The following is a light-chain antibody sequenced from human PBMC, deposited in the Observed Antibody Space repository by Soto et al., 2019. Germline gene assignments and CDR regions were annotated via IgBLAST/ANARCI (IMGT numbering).Light chain of an antibody. J-gene: IGKJ2*01. Sequence: DIQMTQSPSSLSASVGDRVTITCRASQSIVSYLNWYQQKPGKAPKLLIYAASSLQSGVPSRFSGSGSGTDFAITISSLQPEDFTTYYCQQSYSTPYTFGQGTKLE. CDR2: AAS. V-gene: IGKV1-39*01. CDR1: QSIVSY. CDR3: QQSYSTPYT.